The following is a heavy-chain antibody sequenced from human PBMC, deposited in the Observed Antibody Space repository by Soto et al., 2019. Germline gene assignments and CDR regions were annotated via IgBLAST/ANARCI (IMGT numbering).Heavy chain of an antibody. D-gene: IGHD6-13*01. J-gene: IGHJ4*02. CDR2: IYYSGST. V-gene: IGHV4-59*01. CDR3: ARESSSWPYYFDY. CDR1: GGSISSYY. Sequence: PSETLSLTCTVSGGSISSYYWSWIRQPPGKGLEWIGYIYYSGSTNYNPSLKSRDTISVDTSKNQFSLKLSSVTAADTAVYYCARESSSWPYYFDYWGQGTLVTVSS.